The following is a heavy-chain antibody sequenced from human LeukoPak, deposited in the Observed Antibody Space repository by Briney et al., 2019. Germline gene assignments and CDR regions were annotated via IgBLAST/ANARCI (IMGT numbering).Heavy chain of an antibody. CDR3: AGSAVAGTLWFDP. J-gene: IGHJ5*02. D-gene: IGHD6-19*01. CDR2: INHSGST. V-gene: IGHV4-34*01. Sequence: SETLSLTCAVYGGSCSGYYWSWIRQPPGKGLEWIGEINHSGSTNYNPSLKSRVTISVDTSKNQFSLKLSSVTAADTAVYYCAGSAVAGTLWFDPWGQGTLVTVSS. CDR1: GGSCSGYY.